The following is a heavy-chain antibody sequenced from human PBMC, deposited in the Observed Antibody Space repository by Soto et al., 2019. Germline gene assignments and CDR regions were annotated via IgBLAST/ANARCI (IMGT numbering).Heavy chain of an antibody. Sequence: GGSLKLSCAASGFTFSSYAMSWVRQAPGKGLEWVSAISGSGGSTYYADSVKGRFTISRDNSKNTLYLQMNSLRAEDTAGYYXXXXQRYYYDSSGXYPGYXXYGXXVXXQGTXVTX. CDR2: ISGSGGST. V-gene: IGHV3-23*01. CDR1: GFTFSSYA. J-gene: IGHJ6*02. CDR3: XXXQRYYYDSSGXYPGYXXYGXXV. D-gene: IGHD3-22*01.